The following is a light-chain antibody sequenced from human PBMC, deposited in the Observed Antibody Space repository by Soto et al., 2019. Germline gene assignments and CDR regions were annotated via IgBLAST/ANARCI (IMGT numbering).Light chain of an antibody. CDR2: DVS. CDR3: NSYADSNTYL. J-gene: IGLJ1*01. Sequence: QSVLTQPPSASGSPGQSVTISSTGTSSDVGRYDYVSWYQHHPGKAPKLIIYDVSQRPSGVPDRFSGSKSGNTASLTVSGLQAEDEADYYCNSYADSNTYLFGPGTKVTVL. CDR1: SSDVGRYDY. V-gene: IGLV2-8*01.